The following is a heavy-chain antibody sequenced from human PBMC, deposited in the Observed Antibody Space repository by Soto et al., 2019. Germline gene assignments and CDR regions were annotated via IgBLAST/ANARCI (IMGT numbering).Heavy chain of an antibody. CDR3: AREEAAMPSLDPYFYYFMDV. Sequence: EMQLGESGGGLVQPGGSLRLSCAASGFILGRSWMSWVRQAPGKGLEWVANIKQDGSERYYADSVKGRFTISRDNAKNSLYLQLNSLRADDTAVYFCAREEAAMPSLDPYFYYFMDVWGKGTTVTVSS. V-gene: IGHV3-7*01. D-gene: IGHD2-2*01. J-gene: IGHJ6*03. CDR2: IKQDGSER. CDR1: GFILGRSW.